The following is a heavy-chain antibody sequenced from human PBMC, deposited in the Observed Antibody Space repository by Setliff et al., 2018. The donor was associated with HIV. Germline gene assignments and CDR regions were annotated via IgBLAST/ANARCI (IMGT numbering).Heavy chain of an antibody. Sequence: SETLSLTCTVSGGSITSYYWNWILQSPGKGLEWIGYIFDSGTTKYNPSVTSRVTISVDASKNQFFLQLISVTAADTAVYYCARQGGYNSPLMVWGQGKLVTVSS. J-gene: IGHJ4*02. V-gene: IGHV4-59*08. D-gene: IGHD3-10*01. CDR2: IFDSGTT. CDR3: ARQGGYNSPLMV. CDR1: GGSITSYY.